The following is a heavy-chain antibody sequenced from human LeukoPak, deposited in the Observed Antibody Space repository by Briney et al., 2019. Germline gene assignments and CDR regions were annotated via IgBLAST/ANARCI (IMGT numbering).Heavy chain of an antibody. V-gene: IGHV3-23*01. D-gene: IGHD3-9*01. CDR2: ISGSGGST. CDR1: GFTFSSYA. J-gene: IGHJ4*02. Sequence: GGSLRLSCAASGFTFSSYAMSWVRQAPGKGLEWVSAISGSGGSTYYADSLKGRFTISRDTSKNTLYLQMNSLRAEDTAVYYCAKNPEPSLRYFDWLLPYYFDYWGQGTLVTVSS. CDR3: AKNPEPSLRYFDWLLPYYFDY.